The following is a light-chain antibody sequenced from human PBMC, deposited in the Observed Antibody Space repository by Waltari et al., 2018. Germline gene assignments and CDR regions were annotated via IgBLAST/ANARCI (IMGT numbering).Light chain of an antibody. Sequence: EIMMTQSSATLSVSPGERATPSCRASQSISSNLAWYQLKPGQAPRLLIYDTSTRATGIPARFSGSGSGTEFTLTISSLQSEDFAVYYCQQYSNWPRVTFGGGTKVEIQ. CDR3: QQYSNWPRVT. CDR2: DTS. J-gene: IGKJ4*01. CDR1: QSISSN. V-gene: IGKV3-15*01.